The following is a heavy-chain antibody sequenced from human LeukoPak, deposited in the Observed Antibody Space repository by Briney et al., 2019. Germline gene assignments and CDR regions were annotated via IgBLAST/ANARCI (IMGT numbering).Heavy chain of an antibody. J-gene: IGHJ4*02. CDR3: ASGRITIFGVVDY. CDR1: GGSISSYY. CDR2: IYYSGST. V-gene: IGHV4-59*01. Sequence: SXTLSLTCTVSGGSISSYYWSWIRQPPGKGLEWIGYIYYSGSTNYNPSLKSRVTISVDTSKNQFSLKLSSVTAADTAVYYCASGRITIFGVVDYWGQGTLVTVSS. D-gene: IGHD3-3*01.